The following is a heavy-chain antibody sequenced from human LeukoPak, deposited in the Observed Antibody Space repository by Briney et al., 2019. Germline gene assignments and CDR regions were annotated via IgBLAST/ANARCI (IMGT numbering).Heavy chain of an antibody. D-gene: IGHD1-1*01. J-gene: IGHJ5*02. V-gene: IGHV3-66*01. CDR3: AREGTSGTHLNCFDP. CDR1: GFTLTNNY. CDR2: LYSGGTTT. Sequence: GSLRLSCATSGFTLTNNYMSWVCHAPGKGLEWVSLLYSGGTTTYHSPSVDGRFTISRDNSKNTLYLQMNSLRAEDTAVYYCAREGTSGTHLNCFDPWGQGTLLTVSS.